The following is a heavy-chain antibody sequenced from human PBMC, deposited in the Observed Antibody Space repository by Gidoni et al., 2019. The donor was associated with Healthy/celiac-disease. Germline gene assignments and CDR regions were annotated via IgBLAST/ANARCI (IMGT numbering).Heavy chain of an antibody. D-gene: IGHD3-3*01. Sequence: FTISRDNSKNTLYLQMNSLRAEDTAVYYCAIDTDFWSVSGSWFDPWGQGTLVTVSS. J-gene: IGHJ5*02. CDR3: AIDTDFWSVSGSWFDP. V-gene: IGHV3-30*03.